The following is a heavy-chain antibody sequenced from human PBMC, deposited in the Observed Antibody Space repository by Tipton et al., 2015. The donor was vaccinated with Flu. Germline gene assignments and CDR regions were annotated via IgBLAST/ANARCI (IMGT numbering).Heavy chain of an antibody. CDR3: VRDQVGCSGGSCPYYFDY. CDR2: ISSSGASV. D-gene: IGHD2-15*01. V-gene: IGHV3-48*03. Sequence: SLRLSCAASGFTFSSYEMNWARQAPGKGPEWVAYISSSGASVTYAESVKGRFTISRDNAENSLYLHMNSLRAEDTAVYYCVRDQVGCSGGSCPYYFDYWGQGTLVTVSS. CDR1: GFTFSSYE. J-gene: IGHJ4*02.